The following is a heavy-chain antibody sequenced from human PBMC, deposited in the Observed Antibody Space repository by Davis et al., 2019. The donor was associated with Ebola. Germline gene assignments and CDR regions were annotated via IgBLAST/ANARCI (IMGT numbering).Heavy chain of an antibody. CDR3: TRGYCSGVPCYSWFDP. J-gene: IGHJ5*02. D-gene: IGHD2-15*01. V-gene: IGHV1-8*02. CDR1: GYNFLTYD. Sequence: ASVKVSCKASGYNFLTYDINWVRQAPGQGLEWMGWMNLNSGKTVYAQRFQGRLTMTRNITLTTAYMELSSLKSDDTAVYYCTRGYCSGVPCYSWFDPWGQGTLVTVSS. CDR2: MNLNSGKT.